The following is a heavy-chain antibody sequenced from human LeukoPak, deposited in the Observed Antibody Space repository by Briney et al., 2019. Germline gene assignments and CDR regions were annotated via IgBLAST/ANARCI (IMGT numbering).Heavy chain of an antibody. J-gene: IGHJ4*02. CDR3: ARGYSSPR. V-gene: IGHV3-48*01. CDR2: ISRSSTTI. Sequence: PGGSLRLSCAASGFSFSNHSMNWVRQAPGRGLEWVSYISRSSTTIYYADSVKGRFTISRDNAKNSLYLQMNSLRAEDTAVYYCARGYSSPRWGQGTLVTVSS. CDR1: GFSFSNHS. D-gene: IGHD6-13*01.